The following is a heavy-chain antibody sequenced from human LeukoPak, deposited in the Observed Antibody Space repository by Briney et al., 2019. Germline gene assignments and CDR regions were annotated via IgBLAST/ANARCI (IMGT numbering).Heavy chain of an antibody. D-gene: IGHD3-10*01. Sequence: VASVKVSCKASGYTFTGYYMHWVRQAPGQGLEWMGWISAYNGNTNYAQKLQGRVTMTTDTSTSTAYMELRSLRSDDTAVYYCARETIWFGELSADYWGQGTLVTVSS. CDR3: ARETIWFGELSADY. CDR1: GYTFTGYY. J-gene: IGHJ4*02. CDR2: ISAYNGNT. V-gene: IGHV1-18*04.